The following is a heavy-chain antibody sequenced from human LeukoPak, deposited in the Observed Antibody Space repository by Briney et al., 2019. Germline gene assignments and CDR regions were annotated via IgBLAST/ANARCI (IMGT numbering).Heavy chain of an antibody. CDR3: ARGPSGYHNT. Sequence: SGGSLRLSCLASGFTFRDYYMTWIRQAPGKGLEWISFISSRGTTTDYADSVKGRFTISRDNANSSLFLQMNSLRAEDTAVYYCARGPSGYHNTGGQGTLVTVSS. CDR2: ISSRGTTT. D-gene: IGHD5-12*01. J-gene: IGHJ4*02. V-gene: IGHV3-11*04. CDR1: GFTFRDYY.